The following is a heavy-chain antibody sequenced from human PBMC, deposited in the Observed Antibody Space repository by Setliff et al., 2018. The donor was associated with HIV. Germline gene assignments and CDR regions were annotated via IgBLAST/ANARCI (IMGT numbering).Heavy chain of an antibody. CDR2: ISPYNGDA. V-gene: IGHV1-18*01. Sequence: ASVKVSCKASGYPFTSYGICWVRQAPGHGLEWMGYISPYNGDAYYAEKFQGRVTMTTDTYTTAVSMELTNLRSDGTAVYFCARMQAYYNFWRSTYYFDYWGQGTPVTVSS. CDR3: ARMQAYYNFWRSTYYFDY. CDR1: GYPFTSYG. D-gene: IGHD3-3*01. J-gene: IGHJ4*02.